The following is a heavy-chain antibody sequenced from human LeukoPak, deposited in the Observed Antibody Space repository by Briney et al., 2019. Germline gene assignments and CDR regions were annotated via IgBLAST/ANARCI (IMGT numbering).Heavy chain of an antibody. CDR1: GFTFSNAW. CDR3: TTLSLIGATTLDY. Sequence: GGSLRLSCAASGFTFSNAWMSWVRQAPGEGLEWVGRIKGKTDGATTDYAAPVKGRFTISRDDSKNTLYLQMNSLKTEDTAVYYCTTLSLIGATTLDYWGQGTLVTVSS. J-gene: IGHJ4*02. CDR2: IKGKTDGATT. D-gene: IGHD1-26*01. V-gene: IGHV3-15*01.